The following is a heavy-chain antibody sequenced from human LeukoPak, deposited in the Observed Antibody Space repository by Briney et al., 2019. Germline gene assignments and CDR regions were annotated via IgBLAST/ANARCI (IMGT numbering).Heavy chain of an antibody. J-gene: IGHJ3*02. Sequence: ASVKVSCKASGGTFSSYAISWVRQAPGQGLEWMGGIIPIFGTANYAQKFQGRVTITADKPTSTAYMELSSLRSEDTAVYYCTSAEGYCSGGSCSRGAFDIWGQGTMVTVSS. CDR2: IIPIFGTA. D-gene: IGHD2-15*01. CDR1: GGTFSSYA. CDR3: TSAEGYCSGGSCSRGAFDI. V-gene: IGHV1-69*06.